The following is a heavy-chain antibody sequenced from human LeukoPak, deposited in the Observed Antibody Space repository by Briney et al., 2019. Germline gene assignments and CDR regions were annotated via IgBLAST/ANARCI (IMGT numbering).Heavy chain of an antibody. J-gene: IGHJ3*01. V-gene: IGHV3-53*01. CDR3: ARERVFGVVTSYAFDA. CDR1: GFTVNTNY. CDR2: IYSSGNT. Sequence: GGSLRLSCVASGFTVNTNYMSWVRQAPGKGLEWVSVIYSSGNTYYADSVKGRFTLSRDNSKNILYLQMNSLRGEDTAVYYCARERVFGVVTSYAFDAWGQGTTVTVSS. D-gene: IGHD3-3*01.